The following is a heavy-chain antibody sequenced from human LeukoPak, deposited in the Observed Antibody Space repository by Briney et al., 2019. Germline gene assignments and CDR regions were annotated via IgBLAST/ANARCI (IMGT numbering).Heavy chain of an antibody. CDR2: ISYDGSNK. D-gene: IGHD4-23*01. CDR3: ARGFEDYGGNSAALIDY. Sequence: GRSLRLSCAASGFTFSSYAMHWVRQAPGKGLEWVAVISYDGSNKYYADSVKGRFTISRDNAKNSLYLQMNSLRAEDTAVYYCARGFEDYGGNSAALIDYWGQGTLVTVSS. J-gene: IGHJ4*02. CDR1: GFTFSSYA. V-gene: IGHV3-30*04.